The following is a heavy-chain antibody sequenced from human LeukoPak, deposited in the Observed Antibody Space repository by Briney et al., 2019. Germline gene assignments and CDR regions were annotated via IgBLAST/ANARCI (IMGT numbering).Heavy chain of an antibody. CDR1: GFTFSHFW. V-gene: IGHV3-7*03. CDR2: IKKTGSET. D-gene: IGHD1-26*01. Sequence: GGSLRLSCAASGFTFSHFWMSWVRQAPGKGLEWVAYIKKTGSETYYVDSVKGRFTITRDNSKNTLYLQVNSLRAEDTAVYYCAKGGKWDVTPFDYWGQGTLVTVSS. CDR3: AKGGKWDVTPFDY. J-gene: IGHJ4*02.